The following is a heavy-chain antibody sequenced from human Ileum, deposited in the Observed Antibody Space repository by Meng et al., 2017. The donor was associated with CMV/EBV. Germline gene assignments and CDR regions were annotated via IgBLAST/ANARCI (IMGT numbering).Heavy chain of an antibody. J-gene: IGHJ4*02. CDR2: INPGGSTT. Sequence: GESLKISCAASGITFSDYWMRWVRQAPGKRLVWVSRINPGGSTTNDANSVNSRFTISRDNAKNALFLQMNGMRDDNTAVYYCASYLGGGKFRSLGYWGQGTLVTVSS. CDR1: GITFSDYW. V-gene: IGHV3-74*01. D-gene: IGHD2-15*01. CDR3: ASYLGGGKFRSLGY.